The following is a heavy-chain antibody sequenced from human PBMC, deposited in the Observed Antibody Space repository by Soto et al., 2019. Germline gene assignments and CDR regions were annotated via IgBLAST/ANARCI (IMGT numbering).Heavy chain of an antibody. J-gene: IGHJ5*02. Sequence: ASVKVSCKASGYTFTSYDINWVRQATGQGLEWMGWMNPNSGNTGYAQKFQGRVTMTRNTYISTAYMELSSLRAEDTAVYYCARGLSRARFLELLLVAWGQGTLVTVSS. CDR3: ARGLSRARFLELLLVA. CDR2: MNPNSGNT. CDR1: GYTFTSYD. D-gene: IGHD3-3*01. V-gene: IGHV1-8*02.